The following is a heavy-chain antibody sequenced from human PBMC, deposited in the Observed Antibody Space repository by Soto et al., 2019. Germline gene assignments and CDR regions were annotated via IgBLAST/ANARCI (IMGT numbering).Heavy chain of an antibody. J-gene: IGHJ6*02. Sequence: QEQLVQSGAEVKKPGASVRVSCKASGYTFSNYYMHWVRQAPGQGLQWMGKINPRGGSTYFAQKLPGLLTLTSCTSTSTIYMVMKSLRSEDTAVYYCARGGGAVPATVPWWDGMDVWGQGTTVTVSS. CDR3: ARGGGAVPATVPWWDGMDV. CDR2: INPRGGST. CDR1: GYTFSNYY. D-gene: IGHD2-15*01. V-gene: IGHV1-46*04.